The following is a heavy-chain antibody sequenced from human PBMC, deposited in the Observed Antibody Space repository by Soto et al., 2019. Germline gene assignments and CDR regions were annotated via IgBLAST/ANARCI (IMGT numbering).Heavy chain of an antibody. J-gene: IGHJ4*02. D-gene: IGHD1-26*01. CDR2: IPDSSSHT. CDR3: AKEEGAHGNPLFDS. Sequence: GGSLRLSCAASGFMFSKYGMSWVRQAPGKRLGWVAGIPDSSSHTYYAESVKGRFTISRDNSKNTLYLQMNNLRDEDMAIYFCAKEEGAHGNPLFDSWGQGTLVTVSS. V-gene: IGHV3-23*01. CDR1: GFMFSKYG.